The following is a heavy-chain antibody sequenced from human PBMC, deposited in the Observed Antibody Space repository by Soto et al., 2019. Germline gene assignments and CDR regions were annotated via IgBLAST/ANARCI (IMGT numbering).Heavy chain of an antibody. CDR2: IIPIFDTT. CDR1: GGTFSSYA. J-gene: IGHJ4*02. Sequence: SVKVSCKASGGTFSSYAISWVRQAPGQGLEWMGGIIPIFDTTNYAQKFQGGVTIVADESTNTAYMELTSLRSEDTAVYYCSRGDTATFSFDHWGQGSLVTVSS. V-gene: IGHV1-69*13. CDR3: SRGDTATFSFDH. D-gene: IGHD5-18*01.